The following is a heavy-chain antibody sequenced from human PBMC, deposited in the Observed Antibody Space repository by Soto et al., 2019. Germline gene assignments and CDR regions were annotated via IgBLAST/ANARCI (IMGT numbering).Heavy chain of an antibody. CDR3: AKSEETYYDVLSGMDFYYSLLDMDV. V-gene: IGHV1-3*01. D-gene: IGHD3-9*01. Sequence: ASVKVSCKASGYKFSSYAIHCGRQAPGQRLERRGWIIVGNGNTKYSQKFHDRVTIIRDTSADTAYMEQSRLRSEDTAVYCCAKSEETYYDVLSGMDFYYSLLDMDVWGKGHTLPVSS. CDR2: IIVGNGNT. CDR1: GYKFSSYA. J-gene: IGHJ6*04.